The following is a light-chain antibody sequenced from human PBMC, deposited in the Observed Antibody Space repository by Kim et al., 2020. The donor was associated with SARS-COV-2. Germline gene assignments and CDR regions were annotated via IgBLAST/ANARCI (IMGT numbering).Light chain of an antibody. CDR2: SNN. V-gene: IGLV1-44*01. CDR3: AAWDDSLNAWV. Sequence: GQQVTISCSGSSSNIGSNTVNWYQQLPGTAPKLLIYSNNQRPSGVPDRFSGSKSGTSASLAISGLQSEDEADYYCAAWDDSLNAWVFGGGTQLTVL. J-gene: IGLJ3*02. CDR1: SSNIGSNT.